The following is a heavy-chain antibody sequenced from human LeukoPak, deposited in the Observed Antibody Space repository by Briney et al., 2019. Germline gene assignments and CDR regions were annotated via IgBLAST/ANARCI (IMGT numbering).Heavy chain of an antibody. Sequence: SETLSLTCTVSGGSISSGGYYWSWIRQHPGKGLEWIGYIYYSGSTNYNPSLKSRVTISVDTSKNQFSLKLNSVTAADTALYYCARVASSGYDFDYWGQGTLVTVSS. CDR3: ARVASSGYDFDY. V-gene: IGHV4-61*08. J-gene: IGHJ4*02. CDR1: GGSISSGGYY. CDR2: IYYSGST. D-gene: IGHD5-12*01.